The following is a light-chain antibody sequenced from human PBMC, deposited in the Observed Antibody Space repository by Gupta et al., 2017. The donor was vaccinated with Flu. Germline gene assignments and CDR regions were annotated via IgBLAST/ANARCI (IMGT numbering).Light chain of an antibody. CDR3: QQYNFSSFT. Sequence: IQMTQSPSTLSASVGDTVTITCRASQSISTWLAWYQQRPGEAPKLLIYKASSLQSGVPSRFSGSGSGTDFTLTISSLQPDDFATYYCQQYNFSSFTFGPGTKVEIK. J-gene: IGKJ3*01. V-gene: IGKV1-5*03. CDR2: KAS. CDR1: QSISTW.